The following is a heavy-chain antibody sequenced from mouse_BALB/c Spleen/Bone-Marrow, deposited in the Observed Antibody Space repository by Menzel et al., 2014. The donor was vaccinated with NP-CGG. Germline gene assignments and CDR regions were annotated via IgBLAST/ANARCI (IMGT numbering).Heavy chain of an antibody. D-gene: IGHD2-1*01. V-gene: IGHV3-5*02. J-gene: IGHJ2*01. Sequence: EVQLQQSGPGLVKPSQTVSLSCTVTGISITTGNYRWSWIRQFPGNKLEWIGYIYYSGTITYNPSLTSRTTITRDTSKNQFFLEMNSLTAEDTATYYCARYGNYFDYWGQGTTLTVSS. CDR2: IYYSGTI. CDR1: GISITTGNYR. CDR3: ARYGNYFDY.